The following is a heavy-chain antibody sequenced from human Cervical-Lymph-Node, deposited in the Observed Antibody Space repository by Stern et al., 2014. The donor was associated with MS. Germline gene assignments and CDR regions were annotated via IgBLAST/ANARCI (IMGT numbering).Heavy chain of an antibody. CDR3: ARDPPEMTKPPHNKGVDA. CDR2: IIPLFNTA. CDR1: GASLSTFS. V-gene: IGHV1-69*06. Sequence: VQLVQSGAEVRKPGSSVKVSCKASGASLSTFSISWVRQVPRQGLEWLGGIIPLFNTANYAQRFQDRVTITADKTTNTVYLELRSLISEDTAVYYCARDPPEMTKPPHNKGVDAWGQGTTVTVSS. D-gene: IGHD5-24*01. J-gene: IGHJ6*02.